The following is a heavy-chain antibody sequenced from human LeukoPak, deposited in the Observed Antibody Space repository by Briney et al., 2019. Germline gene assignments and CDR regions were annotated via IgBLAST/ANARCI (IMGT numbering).Heavy chain of an antibody. J-gene: IGHJ6*03. CDR1: GFTFSSYA. V-gene: IGHV3-23*01. CDR2: ISGSGGST. Sequence: SGGSLRLSCAASGFTFSSYAMSWVRQAPGKGLEWVSAISGSGGSTYYADPVKGRFTISRDNSKNTLYLQMNSLRAEDTAVYYCAKDIAAANYYYHYMDVWGKGTTVTVSS. D-gene: IGHD6-13*01. CDR3: AKDIAAANYYYHYMDV.